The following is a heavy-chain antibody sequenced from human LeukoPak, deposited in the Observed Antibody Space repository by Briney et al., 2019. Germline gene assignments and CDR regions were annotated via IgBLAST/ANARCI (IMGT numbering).Heavy chain of an antibody. CDR1: GFTFSSYW. J-gene: IGHJ4*02. D-gene: IGHD2-2*02. CDR3: AREDCSSTSCYRGNDY. V-gene: IGHV3-74*01. CDR2: INSDGSST. Sequence: PGGSLRLSCAASGFTFSSYWMHWGRQAPGKGLVWVSRINSDGSSTSYADSVEGRFTICRDNAKNTLYLQINSLRAEDTAVYYCAREDCSSTSCYRGNDYWGQGTLVTVSS.